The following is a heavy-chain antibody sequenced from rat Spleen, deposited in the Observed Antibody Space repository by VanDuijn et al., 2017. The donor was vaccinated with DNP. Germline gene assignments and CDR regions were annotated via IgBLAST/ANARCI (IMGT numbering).Heavy chain of an antibody. Sequence: EVQLVESGGGSVQPGRSPKISCAASGFTFSNYYMAWVRQAPTKGLEWVASISTGGVNTYYRDSVKGRFTISRDNAKSTLYLQMDSLRSEETATYYCAKAGGYSPWYFDYWGQGVMVTVSS. D-gene: IGHD1-11*01. V-gene: IGHV5S23*01. CDR1: GFTFSNYY. J-gene: IGHJ2*01. CDR3: AKAGGYSPWYFDY. CDR2: ISTGGVNT.